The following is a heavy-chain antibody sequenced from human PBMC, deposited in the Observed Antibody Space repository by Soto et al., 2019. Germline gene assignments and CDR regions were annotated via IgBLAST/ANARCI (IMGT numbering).Heavy chain of an antibody. D-gene: IGHD1-7*01. J-gene: IGHJ4*02. CDR1: GYTFTSYD. Sequence: ASVKVSCKASGYTFTSYDINWVRQATGQGLEWMGWMNPNSGNTGYAQKFQGRVTMTRNTSISTAYMELSSLRSEDTAVYYCARGPRDKLELDYWGQGTLVTVSS. CDR2: MNPNSGNT. CDR3: ARGPRDKLELDY. V-gene: IGHV1-8*02.